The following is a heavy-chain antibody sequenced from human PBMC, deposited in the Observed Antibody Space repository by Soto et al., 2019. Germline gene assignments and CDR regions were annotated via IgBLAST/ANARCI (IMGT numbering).Heavy chain of an antibody. D-gene: IGHD5-12*01. CDR2: ISYDGSNK. J-gene: IGHJ4*02. Sequence: QVQLVESGGGVVQPGRSLRLSCAASGFTFSSYGMHWVRQAPGKVLEWVAVISYDGSNKYYADSVKGRFTISRDNSKNTLYLQMNSLRAEDTAVYYCAMAGDGYPAPDYWGQGTLVTVSS. V-gene: IGHV3-30*03. CDR1: GFTFSSYG. CDR3: AMAGDGYPAPDY.